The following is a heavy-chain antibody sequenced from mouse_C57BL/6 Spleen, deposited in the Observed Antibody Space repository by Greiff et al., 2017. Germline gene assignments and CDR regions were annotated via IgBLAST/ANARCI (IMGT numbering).Heavy chain of an antibody. Sequence: VQLQQSDAELVKPGASVKISCKVSGYTFTDHTIHWMKQRPEQGLEWIGYIYPRDGSTKYNEKFKGKATLTADKSSSTAYMQLNSLTAEDSAVYFCARGGHYGYDGRGFAYWGQGTLVTVSA. V-gene: IGHV1-78*01. J-gene: IGHJ3*01. CDR1: GYTFTDHT. D-gene: IGHD2-2*01. CDR2: IYPRDGST. CDR3: ARGGHYGYDGRGFAY.